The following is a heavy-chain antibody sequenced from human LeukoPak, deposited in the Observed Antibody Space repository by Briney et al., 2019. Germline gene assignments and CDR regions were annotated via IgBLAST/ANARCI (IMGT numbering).Heavy chain of an antibody. V-gene: IGHV3-9*01. CDR1: GFTFDDYA. Sequence: PGGSLRLSCAASGFTFDDYAMHWVRQAPGKGLEWVSGISWNSGSIGYADSVKGRFTISRDNAKNSLYLQMNSLRAEDTALYYCAKDSSSSSWYEGGAFDIWGQGTMVTVSS. D-gene: IGHD6-13*01. CDR3: AKDSSSSSWYEGGAFDI. J-gene: IGHJ3*02. CDR2: ISWNSGSI.